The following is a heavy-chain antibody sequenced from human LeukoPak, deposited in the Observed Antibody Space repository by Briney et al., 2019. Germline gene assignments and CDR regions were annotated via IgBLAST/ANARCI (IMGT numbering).Heavy chain of an antibody. J-gene: IGHJ3*02. CDR2: IYHSGST. V-gene: IGHV4-38-2*02. Sequence: PSETLSLTCAVSGYSISSGYYWGWIRQPPGKGLEWIGSIYHSGSTCYNPSLKSRVTISVDTSKNQFSLKLSSVTAADTAVYYCARDVGYCSGGSCPDAFDIWGQGTMVTVSS. CDR1: GYSISSGYY. D-gene: IGHD2-15*01. CDR3: ARDVGYCSGGSCPDAFDI.